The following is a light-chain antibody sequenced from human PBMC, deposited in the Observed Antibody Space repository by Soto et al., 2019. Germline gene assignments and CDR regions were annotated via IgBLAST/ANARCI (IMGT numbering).Light chain of an antibody. J-gene: IGKJ1*01. Sequence: EIVMTQSPASLSVSVGERVTLSCRASQSVSSNLAWYQQKPGQATRLLIYGTSTRATGIPARFSGSGSGTEFTLTISSLQSEDFAVYYCQQNNNWPGTFGQGTRVEI. V-gene: IGKV3-15*01. CDR3: QQNNNWPGT. CDR1: QSVSSN. CDR2: GTS.